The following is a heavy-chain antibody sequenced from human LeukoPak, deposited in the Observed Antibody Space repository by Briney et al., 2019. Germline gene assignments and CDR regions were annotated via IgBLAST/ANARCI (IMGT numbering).Heavy chain of an antibody. V-gene: IGHV1-69*04. J-gene: IGHJ4*02. CDR1: GGTFSSYA. CDR2: IIPIFGIA. Sequence: GSSVKVSCKASGGTFSSYAISWVRQAPGKGLDWMGRIIPIFGIANYAQKFQGRVTITADKSTSTAYMELSNLRSEDTAVYYCARVPETAYYYDSSGYEFDYWGQGTLVTVSS. D-gene: IGHD3-22*01. CDR3: ARVPETAYYYDSSGYEFDY.